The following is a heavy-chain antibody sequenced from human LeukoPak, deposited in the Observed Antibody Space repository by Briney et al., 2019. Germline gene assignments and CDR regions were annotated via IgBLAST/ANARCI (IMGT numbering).Heavy chain of an antibody. D-gene: IGHD2-2*01. J-gene: IGHJ4*02. V-gene: IGHV3-23*01. CDR3: AKGCSSTTCDRY. CDR1: GFAFSSSG. CDR2: ITGSGDRT. Sequence: PGGSLRLSCAAFGFAFSSSGMNWVSQAPGKGLEWVSTITGSGDRTYYADSMKGRFTISRDNSKNTLYLQMKSLRAEDTAVYYCAKGCSSTTCDRYWGQGTLVTVSS.